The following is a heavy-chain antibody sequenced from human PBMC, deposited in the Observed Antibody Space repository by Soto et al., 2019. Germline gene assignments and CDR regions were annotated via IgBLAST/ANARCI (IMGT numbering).Heavy chain of an antibody. V-gene: IGHV1-2*04. CDR1: GYTFTGYY. CDR3: ARAARPGAYSYGMDV. D-gene: IGHD6-6*01. CDR2: INPNSGGT. Sequence: ASVKVSCKASGYTFTGYYMHWVRQAPGQGLEWMGWINPNSGGTNYAQKFQGWVTMTRDTSISTAYMELSRLRSDDTAVYYCARAARPGAYSYGMDVWGQGTTVTVSS. J-gene: IGHJ6*02.